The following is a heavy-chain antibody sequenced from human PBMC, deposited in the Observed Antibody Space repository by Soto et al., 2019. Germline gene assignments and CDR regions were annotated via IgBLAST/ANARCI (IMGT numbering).Heavy chain of an antibody. CDR3: ARDCMRWNSTHWFDP. CDR1: GYTFTSYY. Sequence: GASVKVSCKASGYTFTSYYMHWVRQAPGQGLEWMGIINPSGGSTSYAQKFQGRVTMTRDTSTSTVYMEPSSLRSEDTAVYYCARDCMRWNSTHWFDPWGQGTLVTVSS. CDR2: INPSGGST. V-gene: IGHV1-46*03. J-gene: IGHJ5*02. D-gene: IGHD1-7*01.